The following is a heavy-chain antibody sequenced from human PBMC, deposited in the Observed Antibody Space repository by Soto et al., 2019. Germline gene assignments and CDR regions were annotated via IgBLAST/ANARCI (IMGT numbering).Heavy chain of an antibody. Sequence: GGSLRLSCAASGFTFSGSAMHWVRQASGKGLEWVGRIRSKANSYATAYAASVKGRFTISRDDSKNTAFLQMNSLKTEDTAVYYCTGNYGEQPTWGQGTLVTVSS. CDR1: GFTFSGSA. V-gene: IGHV3-73*01. D-gene: IGHD4-17*01. CDR2: IRSKANSYAT. J-gene: IGHJ4*02. CDR3: TGNYGEQPT.